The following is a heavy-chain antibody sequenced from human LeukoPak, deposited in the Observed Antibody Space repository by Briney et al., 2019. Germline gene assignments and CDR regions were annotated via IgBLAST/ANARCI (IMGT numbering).Heavy chain of an antibody. D-gene: IGHD3-22*01. Sequence: PGGSLRLSCAASGFTFSSYGMHWVRQAPGKGLEWVSSISSSSSYIYYADSVKGRFTISRDNAKNSLYLQMNSLRAEDTAVYYCARDVDYYDSSGYYPHDYWGQGTLVTVSS. CDR2: ISSSSSYI. V-gene: IGHV3-21*01. CDR3: ARDVDYYDSSGYYPHDY. J-gene: IGHJ4*02. CDR1: GFTFSSYG.